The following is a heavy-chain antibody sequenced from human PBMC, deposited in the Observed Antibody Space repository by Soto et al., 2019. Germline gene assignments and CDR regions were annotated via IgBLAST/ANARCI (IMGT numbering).Heavy chain of an antibody. CDR3: ARDRDAYCSKGICSGPYFDY. CDR2: ISDNSSVI. J-gene: IGHJ4*02. V-gene: IGHV3-48*02. Sequence: PGGPLRLSCAASGFTFSTYSINWVRQAPGKGLEWISYISDNSSVIYYADAVKGRFTISRDNAKNSLYLQMNSLRDEDTAVYYCARDRDAYCSKGICSGPYFDYWGQGTLVTVSS. D-gene: IGHD2-8*01. CDR1: GFTFSTYS.